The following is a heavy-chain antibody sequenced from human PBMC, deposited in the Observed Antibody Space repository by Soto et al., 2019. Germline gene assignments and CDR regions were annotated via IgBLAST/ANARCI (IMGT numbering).Heavy chain of an antibody. CDR1: GGSFTGYY. CDR2: VNHSGST. CDR3: ATRVGGDYEDHNWFDP. Sequence: SETLSLTCTVYGGSFTGYYWSWIRQPPGKGLEWIGEVNHSGSTNYNPSLKSRVTVSVDTSKNQFSLKLSSVTAADTAVYYCATRVGGDYEDHNWFDPWGQGALVTVSS. D-gene: IGHD4-17*01. V-gene: IGHV4-34*01. J-gene: IGHJ5*02.